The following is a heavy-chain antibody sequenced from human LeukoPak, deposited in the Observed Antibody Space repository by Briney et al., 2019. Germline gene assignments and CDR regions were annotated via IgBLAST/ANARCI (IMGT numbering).Heavy chain of an antibody. CDR1: GFTFSDYY. CDR2: ISSSGSTI. V-gene: IGHV3-11*04. D-gene: IGHD2-8*01. Sequence: GGSLRLSCAASGFTFSDYYMSWIRQAPGKGLEWVSYISSSGSTIYYADSVKGRFTISRDNAKNTLYLQMNSLRVEDTAVYYCARDRFCTTDRCSDYWGQGTLVTVSS. CDR3: ARDRFCTTDRCSDY. J-gene: IGHJ4*02.